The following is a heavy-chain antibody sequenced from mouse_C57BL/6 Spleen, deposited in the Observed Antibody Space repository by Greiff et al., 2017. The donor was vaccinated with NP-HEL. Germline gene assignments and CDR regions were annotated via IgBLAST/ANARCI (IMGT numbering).Heavy chain of an antibody. CDR3: ARFYYGGYAMDY. D-gene: IGHD1-1*01. Sequence: EVKLMESGGGLVKPGGSLKLSCAASGFTFSSYTMSWVRQTPEKRLEWVATISGGGGNTYYPDSVKGRFTISRDNAKNTLYLQMSSLRSEDTALYYCARFYYGGYAMDYWGQGTSVTVSS. CDR1: GFTFSSYT. V-gene: IGHV5-9*01. CDR2: ISGGGGNT. J-gene: IGHJ4*01.